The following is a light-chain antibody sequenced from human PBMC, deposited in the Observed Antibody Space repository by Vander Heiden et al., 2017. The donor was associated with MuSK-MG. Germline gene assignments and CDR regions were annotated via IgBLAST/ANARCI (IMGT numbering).Light chain of an antibody. Sequence: QSALTQPRSVSGSPGQSVTISCTGTNSDVGGYNYVSWYQQHPGKAPKLMIYDDSKRPSGVPDRFSGSKSGNTASLTISGLQAEDEADYYCCSCEGSYTDWVFGGGTTLTVL. J-gene: IGLJ3*02. CDR3: CSCEGSYTDWV. V-gene: IGLV2-11*01. CDR2: DDS. CDR1: NSDVGGYNY.